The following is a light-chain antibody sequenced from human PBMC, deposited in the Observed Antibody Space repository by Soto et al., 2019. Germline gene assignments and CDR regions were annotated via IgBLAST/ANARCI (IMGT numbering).Light chain of an antibody. J-gene: IGKJ4*01. CDR3: LQDYNYPLT. CDR1: QDIRSD. V-gene: IGKV1-6*01. Sequence: AIQMTQFPSSLSASVGDRVTITCRASQDIRSDLGWYQQRPGKAPKVLIYAASSLQSGVPSRMSGSGSGTDFTLTTSSLQPEDFATYYCLQDYNYPLTFGGGTKVDIK. CDR2: AAS.